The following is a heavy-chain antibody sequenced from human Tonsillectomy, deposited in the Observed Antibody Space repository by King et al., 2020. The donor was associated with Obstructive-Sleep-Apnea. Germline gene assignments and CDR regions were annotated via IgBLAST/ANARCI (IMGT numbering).Heavy chain of an antibody. CDR2: ISGSGSRT. J-gene: IGHJ6*02. D-gene: IGHD3-9*01. CDR1: GFAFSTYA. V-gene: IGHV3-23*01. Sequence: VQLQESGGGLVQPGGSVRLSCVASGFAFSTYAMNWVRQAPGKGLEWVSDISGSGSRTYYADSVKGRFTISRDNSKNTLYLQMNSLRAEDTAVFYCAKDLGNSGYSPGDGLDVWGQGTTVTVSS. CDR3: AKDLGNSGYSPGDGLDV.